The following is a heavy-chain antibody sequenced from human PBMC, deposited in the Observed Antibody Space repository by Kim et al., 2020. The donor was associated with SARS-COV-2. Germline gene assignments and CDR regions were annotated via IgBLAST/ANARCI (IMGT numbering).Heavy chain of an antibody. J-gene: IGHJ6*02. CDR3: ASTDTAMVYYYYGMDV. V-gene: IGHV1-69*01. Sequence: KFQGRVTITADESTSTAYMELSSLRSEDTAVYYCASTDTAMVYYYYGMDVWGQGTTVTVSS. D-gene: IGHD5-18*01.